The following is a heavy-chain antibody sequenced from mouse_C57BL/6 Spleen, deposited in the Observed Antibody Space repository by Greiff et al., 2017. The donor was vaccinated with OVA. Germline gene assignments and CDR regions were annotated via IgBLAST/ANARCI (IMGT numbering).Heavy chain of an antibody. CDR3: VNWERYFDV. D-gene: IGHD4-1*01. V-gene: IGHV1-82*01. Sequence: VKVVESGPELVKPGASVKISCKASGYAFSSSWMNWVKQRPGKGLEWIGRIYPGDGDTNYNGKFKGKATLTADKSSSTAYMQLSSLTSEDSAVYFCVNWERYFDVWGTGTTVTVSS. CDR2: IYPGDGDT. CDR1: GYAFSSSW. J-gene: IGHJ1*03.